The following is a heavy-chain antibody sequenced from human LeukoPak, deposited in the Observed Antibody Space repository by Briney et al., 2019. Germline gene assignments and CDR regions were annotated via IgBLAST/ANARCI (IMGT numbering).Heavy chain of an antibody. Sequence: GVSLTLSCPASGFSLRSYWMLWVRPAPAKGLVGVSDINSDGSTTRYAHSVKGRFTISRDNAKNTLYLQMNSLRAEDTAVYYCATRDYTSPIYWGQRALVSVSS. V-gene: IGHV3-74*01. CDR3: ATRDYTSPIY. J-gene: IGHJ4*02. CDR1: GFSLRSYW. CDR2: INSDGSTT. D-gene: IGHD2-2*02.